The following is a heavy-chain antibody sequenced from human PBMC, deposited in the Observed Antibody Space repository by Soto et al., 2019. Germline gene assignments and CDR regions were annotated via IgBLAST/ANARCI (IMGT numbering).Heavy chain of an antibody. CDR1: GGSISNHY. CDR3: TRANWYSEY. V-gene: IGHV4-59*11. Sequence: QVQLQESGPGLVKPSETLSLTCTVSGGSISNHYWSWIRQPPGKGLEWNGYIYYNGNTKYNPPLKSRVTMSVDTSKNQISLKLSSVTAADTAVYYCTRANWYSEYWGQGTLVTVSS. D-gene: IGHD7-27*01. J-gene: IGHJ4*02. CDR2: IYYNGNT.